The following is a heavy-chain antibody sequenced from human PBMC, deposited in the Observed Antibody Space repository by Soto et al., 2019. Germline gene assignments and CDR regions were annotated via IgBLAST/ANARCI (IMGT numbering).Heavy chain of an antibody. V-gene: IGHV4-34*01. J-gene: IGHJ6*02. D-gene: IGHD6-13*01. CDR2: INHSGST. CDR1: GGSFSGYY. CDR3: ARGDKSSSWYGRYYGMDV. Sequence: SETLSLTCAVYGGSFSGYYWSWIRQPPGKGLEWIGEINHSGSTNYNPSLKSRVTISVDTSKNQFSLKLSSVTAADTAVYYCARGDKSSSWYGRYYGMDVWGQGTTVTVSS.